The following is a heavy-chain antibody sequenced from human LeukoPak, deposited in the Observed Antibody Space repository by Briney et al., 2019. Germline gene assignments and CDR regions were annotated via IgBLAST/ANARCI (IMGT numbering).Heavy chain of an antibody. CDR1: GGSFSGYY. D-gene: IGHD3-10*01. Sequence: PSETLSLTCAVYGGSFSGYYWSWIRHPPGKGLEWIGEINHSGSTNYNPSLKSRVTISVDTSKNQFSLKLSSVTAADTAVYYCARRITMVRGHYGMDVWGKGTTVTVSS. CDR2: INHSGST. J-gene: IGHJ6*04. V-gene: IGHV4-34*01. CDR3: ARRITMVRGHYGMDV.